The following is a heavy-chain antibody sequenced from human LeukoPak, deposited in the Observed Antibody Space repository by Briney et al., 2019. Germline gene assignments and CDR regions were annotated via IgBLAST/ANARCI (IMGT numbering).Heavy chain of an antibody. Sequence: GASVKVSCKASGYTFNNYGISWVRQAPGQGLEWMGWITIYNGDTHFAQKFQGRVTVTTDTSTCTAYMELRNLRSDDTAVYYCARGSSLDFWSGFYAFDPWGQGTLVTVSS. CDR1: GYTFNNYG. J-gene: IGHJ5*02. D-gene: IGHD3-3*01. CDR3: ARGSSLDFWSGFYAFDP. CDR2: ITIYNGDT. V-gene: IGHV1-18*01.